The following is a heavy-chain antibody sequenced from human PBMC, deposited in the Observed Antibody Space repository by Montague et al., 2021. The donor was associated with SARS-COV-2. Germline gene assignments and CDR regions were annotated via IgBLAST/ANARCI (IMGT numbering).Heavy chain of an antibody. D-gene: IGHD3-16*01. CDR1: GGSFSGYY. CDR2: IYHSGST. V-gene: IGHV4-34*01. J-gene: IGHJ4*02. CDR3: AREPQGGAMDY. Sequence: SETLSLTCAVYGGSFSGYYWSWIRQPPGKGLEWIGEIYHSGSTNXNLSLKSRVTISVDTSKNQFSLRLSSVTAADTAVYYCAREPQGGAMDYWGQGTLVTVSS.